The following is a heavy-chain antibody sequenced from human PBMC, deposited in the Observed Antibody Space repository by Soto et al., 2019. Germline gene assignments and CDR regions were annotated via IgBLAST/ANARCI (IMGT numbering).Heavy chain of an antibody. Sequence: QVQLQESGPGLVKPSETLSLTCTVSGGSVSSGSYYWNWIRQPPGKGLEWIGYIHYSGSTNYNPSTKSRVTVSVDTTKNQLSLKLSSVTAADTAVYYCAREGRVNSYGLGVWGQGTTVTVSS. CDR2: IHYSGST. J-gene: IGHJ6*02. CDR1: GGSVSSGSYY. V-gene: IGHV4-61*01. CDR3: AREGRVNSYGLGV. D-gene: IGHD3-22*01.